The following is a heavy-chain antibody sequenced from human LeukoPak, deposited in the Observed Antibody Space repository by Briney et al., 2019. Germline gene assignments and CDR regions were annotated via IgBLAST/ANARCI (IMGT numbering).Heavy chain of an antibody. CDR3: ARGQWLVPLDAFGI. CDR1: GFPFSSCA. J-gene: IGHJ3*02. V-gene: IGHV3-23*01. D-gene: IGHD6-19*01. Sequence: GGSLRLSCAASGFPFSSCAMSWVRQAPGRGLECVSTISGGGGSIYDADSVKGRFTIARDNSKNTLYLQMNSLRAEDTAVYYCARGQWLVPLDAFGIWGQGTMVTVSS. CDR2: ISGGGGSI.